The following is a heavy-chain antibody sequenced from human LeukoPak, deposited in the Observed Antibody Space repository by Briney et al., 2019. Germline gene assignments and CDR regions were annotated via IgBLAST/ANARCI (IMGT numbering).Heavy chain of an antibody. D-gene: IGHD5-18*01. Sequence: SETLSLTCAVYGGSFSGYSWGWFGHPPGRGREWIGKINHSGSTNYNPSLKSRVTISVDTSKNQFSLKLSSVTAADTAVYYCARGGRIQLWSRRGQGTLVTVSS. CDR1: GGSFSGYS. V-gene: IGHV4-34*01. CDR2: INHSGST. J-gene: IGHJ4*02. CDR3: ARGGRIQLWSR.